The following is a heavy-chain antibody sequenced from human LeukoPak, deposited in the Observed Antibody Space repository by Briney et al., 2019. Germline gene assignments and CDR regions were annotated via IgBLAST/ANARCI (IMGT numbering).Heavy chain of an antibody. Sequence: SETLSLTCTVSGGSISSYYWSWIRQPAGKGLEWIGRIYTSGSTNYNPSLKSRVTMSVDTSKNQFSLKLSSVTAADTAVYYCAREVTTATTFYYYYYYMDVWGKGTTVTVSS. V-gene: IGHV4-4*07. CDR2: IYTSGST. J-gene: IGHJ6*03. D-gene: IGHD4-17*01. CDR3: AREVTTATTFYYYYYYMDV. CDR1: GGSISSYY.